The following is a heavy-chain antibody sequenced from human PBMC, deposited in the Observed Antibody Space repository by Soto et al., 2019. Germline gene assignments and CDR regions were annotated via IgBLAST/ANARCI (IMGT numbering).Heavy chain of an antibody. V-gene: IGHV4-39*01. D-gene: IGHD6-13*01. J-gene: IGHJ5*02. CDR2: VNYAGTP. CDR1: GGSISTASYY. Sequence: QLRLQELGPGLVNPSETLSLTCTVSGGSISTASYYWGWIRQAPGKGLEWIGRVNYAGTPSYGPSLTSRLAISIDTPKNRFSTTVTSVTAADTGLYFCARLMMDRSWYFDWFDPWGQGTLVTVSS. CDR3: ARLMMDRSWYFDWFDP.